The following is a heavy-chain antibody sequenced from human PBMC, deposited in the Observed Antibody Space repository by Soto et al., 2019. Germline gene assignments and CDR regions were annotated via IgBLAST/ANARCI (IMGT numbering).Heavy chain of an antibody. D-gene: IGHD6-13*01. J-gene: IGHJ5*02. CDR3: VRGVAAVGTDWFDP. Sequence: SETLSLTCAVSGYSISSGYYWGWIRQPPGKGLEWIGSIYHSGSTYYNPSLKSRVSMSIDTSKKQISLELRSVTAADTAVYYCVRGVAAVGTDWFDPWGQGTLVTVSS. CDR2: IYHSGST. V-gene: IGHV4-38-2*01. CDR1: GYSISSGYY.